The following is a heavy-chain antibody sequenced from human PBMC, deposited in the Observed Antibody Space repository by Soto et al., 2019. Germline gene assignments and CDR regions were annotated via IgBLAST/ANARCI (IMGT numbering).Heavy chain of an antibody. CDR1: GGSISSYY. D-gene: IGHD3-10*01. CDR2: IYYSGST. V-gene: IGHV4-59*01. J-gene: IGHJ6*01. CDR3: ARDRGVDYGFGSYYVKRNYYFAMDV. Sequence: PSGNPSLTCTVSGGSISSYYWSWIRQPPGKGLEWFGYIYYSGSTNYNPSLKSRVTISVDTSKNQFSLKLSSVTAADTAVYYCARDRGVDYGFGSYYVKRNYYFAMDV.